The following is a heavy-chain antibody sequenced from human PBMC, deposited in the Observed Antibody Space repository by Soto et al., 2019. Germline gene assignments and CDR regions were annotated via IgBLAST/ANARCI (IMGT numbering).Heavy chain of an antibody. CDR3: ARVPTYYDILMTHYYGMDV. CDR2: IYYSGST. J-gene: IGHJ6*02. V-gene: IGHV4-59*01. Sequence: PSETLSLTCTVSGGSISSYYWSWIRQPPGKGLEWIGYIYYSGSTNYNPPLKSRVTISVDTSKNQFSLKLSSVTAADTAVYFCARVPTYYDILMTHYYGMDVWGQGTTVTVSS. CDR1: GGSISSYY. D-gene: IGHD3-9*01.